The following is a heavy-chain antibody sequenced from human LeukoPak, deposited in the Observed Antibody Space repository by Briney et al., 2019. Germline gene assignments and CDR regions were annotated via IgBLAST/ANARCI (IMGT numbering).Heavy chain of an antibody. CDR2: IYTSGSA. J-gene: IGHJ5*02. CDR3: ARGHYYDFWSGYYQGWFDP. D-gene: IGHD3-3*01. Sequence: SETLSLTCTVSDGSISAYYWNWIRQPAGKGLEWIGRIYTSGSANYNPSLKSRVTMSVDTSKNQFSLRLSSVTAADTAVYYCARGHYYDFWSGYYQGWFDPWGQGTLVTVSS. V-gene: IGHV4-4*07. CDR1: DGSISAYY.